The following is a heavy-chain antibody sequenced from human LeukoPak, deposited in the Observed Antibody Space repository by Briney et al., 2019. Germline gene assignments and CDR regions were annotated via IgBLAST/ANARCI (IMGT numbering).Heavy chain of an antibody. CDR2: IKPNSGGT. Sequence: ASVKVSCKASGYTFTSYDINWVRQATGQGLEWMGWIKPNSGGTHYAQKFQGRVTMTRDTSISTAYMDLSRLSGDDTAMYYCARMGTPMVWNYFDYWGQGTLVTVSS. D-gene: IGHD5-18*01. CDR1: GYTFTSYD. CDR3: ARMGTPMVWNYFDY. V-gene: IGHV1-2*02. J-gene: IGHJ4*02.